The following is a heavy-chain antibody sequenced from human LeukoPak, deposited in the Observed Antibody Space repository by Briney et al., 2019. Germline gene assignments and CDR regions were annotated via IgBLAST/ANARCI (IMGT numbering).Heavy chain of an antibody. Sequence: SETLSLTCAVYGGSFSGYYWSWIHQPPGKGLEWIGEINHSGSTNYNPSLKSRVTISVDTSKNQFSLKLSSVTAADTAVYYCARGSRITMVRGIRGYAFDIWGQGTMVTVSS. V-gene: IGHV4-34*01. CDR1: GGSFSGYY. D-gene: IGHD3-10*01. CDR2: INHSGST. CDR3: ARGSRITMVRGIRGYAFDI. J-gene: IGHJ3*02.